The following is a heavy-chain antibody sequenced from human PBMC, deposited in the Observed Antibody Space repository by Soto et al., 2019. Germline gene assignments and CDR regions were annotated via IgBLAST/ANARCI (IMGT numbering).Heavy chain of an antibody. CDR2: ISGSGGST. V-gene: IGHV3-23*01. D-gene: IGHD5-12*01. J-gene: IGHJ4*02. CDR1: GFTFSSYA. CDR3: AKGGERLRSPNYYFDY. Sequence: PGGSLRLSCAASGFTFSSYAMSWVRQAPGKGLEWVSSISGSGGSTYYADSVKGRFTISGDNSKNTLYLQMNSLRAEDTAVYYCAKGGERLRSPNYYFDYWGQGTLVTVSS.